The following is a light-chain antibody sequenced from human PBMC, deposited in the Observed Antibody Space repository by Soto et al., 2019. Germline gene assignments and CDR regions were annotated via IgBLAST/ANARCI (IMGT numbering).Light chain of an antibody. Sequence: EIVMTQSPPSLTVTPGEPASISCRSSQRLLHSNGKTFLDWYLQKPGKSPQLLIYLGSNRASGVPHRVSGSEAGTDFTLKISRVEADYVGVYYCMQALQTPYTLGQGTKLESK. CDR2: LGS. V-gene: IGKV2-28*01. CDR1: QRLLHSNGKTF. CDR3: MQALQTPYT. J-gene: IGKJ2*01.